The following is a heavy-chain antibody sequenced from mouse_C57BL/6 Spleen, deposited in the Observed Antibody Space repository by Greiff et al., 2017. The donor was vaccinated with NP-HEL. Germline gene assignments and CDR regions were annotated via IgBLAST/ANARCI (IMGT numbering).Heavy chain of an antibody. J-gene: IGHJ4*01. CDR3: ARHDGYYVRYAMDY. CDR2: ISSGGSYT. CDR1: GFTFSSYG. Sequence: DVQLVESGGDLVKPGGSLKLSCAASGFTFSSYGMSWVRQTPDERLEWVATISSGGSYTYYPDSVKGRFTISRDNAKNTLYLQMSSLKSEDTAMYYCARHDGYYVRYAMDYWGQGTSVTVSS. D-gene: IGHD2-3*01. V-gene: IGHV5-6*01.